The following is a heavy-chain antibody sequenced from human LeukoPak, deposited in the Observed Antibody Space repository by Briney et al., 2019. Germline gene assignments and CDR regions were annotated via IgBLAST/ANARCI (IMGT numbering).Heavy chain of an antibody. CDR1: GFTLSSYW. CDR3: ARKLREIDY. J-gene: IGHJ4*02. Sequence: PGGSLRLSCAASGFTLSSYWMSWVRQAPGKGLEWVANIKQDGSEKYYVDSVKGRFTISRDNAKNSLYLQMNSLRAEDTAVYYCARKLREIDYWGQGTLVTVSS. CDR2: IKQDGSEK. V-gene: IGHV3-7*01. D-gene: IGHD5-24*01.